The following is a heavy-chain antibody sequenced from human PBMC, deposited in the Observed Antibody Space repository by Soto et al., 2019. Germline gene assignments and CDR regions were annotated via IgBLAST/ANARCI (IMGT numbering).Heavy chain of an antibody. V-gene: IGHV4-59*02. D-gene: IGHD3-22*01. CDR1: GGSVISNY. J-gene: IGHJ4*02. CDR3: ARVKKYFDSLTYFDY. Sequence: PSETLSLTCSVSGGSVISNYWSWIRQPPGKGLEWIGYVYYSGSTSYNPSLKSRVTMLVDTSTNQFSLKLSSVTAADTAMYYCARVKKYFDSLTYFDYWGQGTLVTVSS. CDR2: VYYSGST.